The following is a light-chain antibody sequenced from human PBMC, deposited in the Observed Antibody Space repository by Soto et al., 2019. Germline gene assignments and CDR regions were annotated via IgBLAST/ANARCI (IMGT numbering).Light chain of an antibody. CDR1: SSDVGGYNS. CDR2: AVS. V-gene: IGLV2-8*01. Sequence: QSVLTQPPSASGSPGQSVTISCTGTSSDVGGYNSVSWYQQHPGKAPKLIIYAVSERPSGVPDRFSGSKSGNTASLTVSGLQAEDEADYYCSSYTGGNPSYVFGTGTKVTVL. J-gene: IGLJ1*01. CDR3: SSYTGGNPSYV.